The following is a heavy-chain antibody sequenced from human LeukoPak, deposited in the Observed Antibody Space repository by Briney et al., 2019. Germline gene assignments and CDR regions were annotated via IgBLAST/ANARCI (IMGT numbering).Heavy chain of an antibody. V-gene: IGHV3-74*01. CDR3: ARGAAASYNWFDP. D-gene: IGHD6-25*01. CDR2: VSSDGSTT. J-gene: IGHJ5*02. Sequence: SAGSLTLSCAASGFTFSSYWMHWVRQVPGKGLVWVSRVSSDGSTTSHADYVKGRFTISRDNAKNTLYLQMNSLRAEDTAVYYCARGAAASYNWFDPWGQGILVTVSS. CDR1: GFTFSSYW.